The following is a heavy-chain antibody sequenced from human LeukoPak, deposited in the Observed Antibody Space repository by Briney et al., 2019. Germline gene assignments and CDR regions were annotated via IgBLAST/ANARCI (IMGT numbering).Heavy chain of an antibody. V-gene: IGHV4-34*01. CDR1: GGSFSGYY. J-gene: IGHJ3*02. Sequence: ASETLSLTCAVYGGSFSGYYWSWIRQPPGEGLEWIGEINHSGSTNYNPSLKSRVTISVDTSKNQFSLKLSSVTAADTAVYYCARDPGEWELLSDAFDIWGQGTMVTVSS. D-gene: IGHD1-26*01. CDR2: INHSGST. CDR3: ARDPGEWELLSDAFDI.